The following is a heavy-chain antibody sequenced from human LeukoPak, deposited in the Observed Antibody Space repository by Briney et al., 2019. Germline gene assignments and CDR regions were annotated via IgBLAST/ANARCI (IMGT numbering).Heavy chain of an antibody. CDR1: GGSFSGYY. V-gene: IGHV4-34*01. Sequence: SETLSLTCAVYGGSFSGYYWSWIRQPPGKGLEWIGEINHSGSTNYNPSLKSRVTISVDTSKNQFSLKLSSVTAADTAVYYCARGLLPPENKRGPIAARLQDYWGQGTLVTVSS. CDR2: INHSGST. D-gene: IGHD6-6*01. CDR3: ARGLLPPENKRGPIAARLQDY. J-gene: IGHJ4*02.